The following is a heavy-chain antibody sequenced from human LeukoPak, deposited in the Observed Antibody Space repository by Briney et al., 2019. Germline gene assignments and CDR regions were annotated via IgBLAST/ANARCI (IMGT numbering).Heavy chain of an antibody. CDR3: ARIAYDALDSYYYGMDV. D-gene: IGHD3-3*01. V-gene: IGHV4-31*03. J-gene: IGHJ6*02. CDR2: ITYSGNT. Sequence: ASETLSLTCTVSGGSISSGPYYWIWIRQHPGTGLEWIGYITYSGNTYYYPALNSRVTVSLDTSKTQFSLKLSSVTAADTAVYYCARIAYDALDSYYYGMDVWGQGTTVTVSS. CDR1: GGSISSGPYY.